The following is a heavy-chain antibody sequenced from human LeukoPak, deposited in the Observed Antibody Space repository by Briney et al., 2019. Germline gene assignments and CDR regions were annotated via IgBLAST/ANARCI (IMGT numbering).Heavy chain of an antibody. J-gene: IGHJ3*02. CDR3: AKEPNTMPRKAFHI. CDR2: INNSGGRT. CDR1: GFTFTSYD. Sequence: GGSLRLSCAASGFTFTSYDMSWVRQAPGKGLEWVSVINNSGGRTFYADSVKGRFTISRDNSKNTLYLEMNSLRAEDTAVYYCAKEPNTMPRKAFHIWGQGTMVTVSS. D-gene: IGHD2-2*01. V-gene: IGHV3-23*01.